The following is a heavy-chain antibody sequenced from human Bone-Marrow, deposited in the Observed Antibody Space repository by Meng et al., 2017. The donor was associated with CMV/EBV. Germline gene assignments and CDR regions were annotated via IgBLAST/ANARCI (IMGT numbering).Heavy chain of an antibody. CDR3: ATRGYCSSTSCYDYYYYGMDV. CDR2: INPNSGGT. V-gene: IGHV1-2*02. D-gene: IGHD2-2*01. J-gene: IGHJ6*02. Sequence: ASVKVSCKASGYTFTGYYMHWVRQAPGQGREWMGWINPNSGGTNYAQKFQGRVTMTRDTSISTAYMELSRLRSDDTAVYYCATRGYCSSTSCYDYYYYGMDVWGQGTTVTVSS. CDR1: GYTFTGYY.